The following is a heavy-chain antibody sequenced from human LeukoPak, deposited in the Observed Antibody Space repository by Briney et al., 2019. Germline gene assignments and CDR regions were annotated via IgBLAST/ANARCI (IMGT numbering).Heavy chain of an antibody. Sequence: GSSVKVSCKASGGTFSSYAISWVRQAPGQGPEWMGGIIPIFGTANYALKFQGRVTITADKSTSTAYMELSSLRSEDTAVYYCARLGSGSFNYYYYGMDVWGKGTTVTVSS. CDR3: ARLGSGSFNYYYYGMDV. J-gene: IGHJ6*04. V-gene: IGHV1-69*06. CDR1: GGTFSSYA. CDR2: IIPIFGTA. D-gene: IGHD3-10*01.